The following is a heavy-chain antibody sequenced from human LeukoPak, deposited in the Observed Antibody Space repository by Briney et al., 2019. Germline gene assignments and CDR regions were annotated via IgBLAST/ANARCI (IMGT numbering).Heavy chain of an antibody. CDR1: GFTFTAYW. CDR3: ALRNGYGSARPYADGLDP. D-gene: IGHD3-10*01. J-gene: IGHJ5*02. V-gene: IGHV5-51*01. Sequence: GESLKISCKTSGFTFTAYWIVWVRQVPGKGLECVGGIAPGDPATRYSPSFQGQVTMSADKSLTTAYLQWDSLKASDTAIYYCALRNGYGSARPYADGLDPWGQGTLVTASS. CDR2: IAPGDPAT.